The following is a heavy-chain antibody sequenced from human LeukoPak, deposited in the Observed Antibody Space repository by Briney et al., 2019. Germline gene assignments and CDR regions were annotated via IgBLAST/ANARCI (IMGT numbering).Heavy chain of an antibody. CDR2: IYSGGST. Sequence: AGGSLRLSCAASGFTVSSYYMSWVRQAPGKGLEWGSVIYSGGSTYYADSVKGRLTISSDNSKNTLYLQMNSLRAEDTAVYYCARGLSGDPYYFDYWGQGTLVTVSS. CDR3: ARGLSGDPYYFDY. CDR1: GFTVSSYY. V-gene: IGHV3-66*02. J-gene: IGHJ4*02. D-gene: IGHD7-27*01.